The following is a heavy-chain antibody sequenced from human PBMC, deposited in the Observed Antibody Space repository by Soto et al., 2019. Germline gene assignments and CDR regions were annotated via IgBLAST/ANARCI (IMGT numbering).Heavy chain of an antibody. D-gene: IGHD2-2*01. Sequence: PGGSLRLSCAASGFNFNDYYMTWIRQAPGKGLEWVSYISSSGRTIYYADSVKGRFTISRDNAKKLLYLQMNSLRAEDTAVYYCARGYCSSTSCYGFWGQGTRVTVSS. CDR2: ISSSGRTI. V-gene: IGHV3-11*01. CDR1: GFNFNDYY. J-gene: IGHJ4*02. CDR3: ARGYCSSTSCYGF.